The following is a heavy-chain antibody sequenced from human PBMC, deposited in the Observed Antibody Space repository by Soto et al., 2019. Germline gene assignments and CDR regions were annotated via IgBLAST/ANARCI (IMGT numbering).Heavy chain of an antibody. J-gene: IGHJ4*02. CDR3: ARESREYYFDY. Sequence: QVQLQESGPGLVKPSETLSLTCTVSGGSISTYYWSWIRQPPGKGLEWIGYGFYSGITNYNPSLNRRVTISVDTSKNQFSLRLSSVTAADTAVYYCARESREYYFDYWGQGTLVTVSS. CDR1: GGSISTYY. CDR2: GFYSGIT. V-gene: IGHV4-59*01.